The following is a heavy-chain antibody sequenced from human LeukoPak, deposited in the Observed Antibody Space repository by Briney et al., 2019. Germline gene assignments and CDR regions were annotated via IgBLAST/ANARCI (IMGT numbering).Heavy chain of an antibody. CDR2: INPNSGGT. D-gene: IGHD5-18*01. Sequence: GASVKVSCKASGYTFTGYYMHWVRQAPGQGLEWMGWINPNSGGTNYAQKFQGRVTMTRDTSISTAYMELSRLRSDDTAVYYCARGTGYSYENAFDIWGQGTMVTVSS. J-gene: IGHJ3*02. CDR1: GYTFTGYY. CDR3: ARGTGYSYENAFDI. V-gene: IGHV1-2*02.